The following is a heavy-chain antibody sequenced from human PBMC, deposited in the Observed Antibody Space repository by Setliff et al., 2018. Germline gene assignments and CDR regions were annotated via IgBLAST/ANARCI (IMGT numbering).Heavy chain of an antibody. D-gene: IGHD4-4*01. Sequence: GASVKVSCKASGGTFSSYGISWVRQAPGQGLEWMGWISAYNGFIIYAQMFQGRVIMTTDTSTSTAYMELSSLKSEDTAVYYCANEHGTTVTVENYHYYMDVWGKGTTVTVSS. CDR1: GGTFSSYG. CDR2: ISAYNGFI. V-gene: IGHV1-18*01. J-gene: IGHJ6*03. CDR3: ANEHGTTVTVENYHYYMDV.